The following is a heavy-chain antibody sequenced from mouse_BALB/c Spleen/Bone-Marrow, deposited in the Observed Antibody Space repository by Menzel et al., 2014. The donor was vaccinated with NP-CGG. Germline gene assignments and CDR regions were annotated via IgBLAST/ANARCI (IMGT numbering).Heavy chain of an antibody. CDR3: ANYGYDGGVFAY. CDR2: IDSANDNT. Sequence: VQLQQSGAELVKPGTSVTLSYTASGFNIKDIYMHWVKRRPEQGLEWIGRIDSANDNTKYDPKFQGKATITADTSSNTAYLHLSSLTSEDTAVYYCANYGYDGGVFAYWGQGTLVTVSA. D-gene: IGHD2-2*01. CDR1: GFNIKDIY. V-gene: IGHV14-3*02. J-gene: IGHJ3*01.